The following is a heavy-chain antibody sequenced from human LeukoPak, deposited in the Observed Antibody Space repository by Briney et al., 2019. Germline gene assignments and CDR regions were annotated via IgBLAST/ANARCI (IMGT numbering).Heavy chain of an antibody. CDR3: ARDHYGSGNPRLWNGMDV. CDR2: INTNTGNP. CDR1: GYRFASYA. D-gene: IGHD3-10*01. Sequence: GASVKVSCKASGYRFASYAMNWVRQAPGQGLEWMGWINTNTGNPTYAQGFTGRFVLSLATSVSTAYLQITNLKPEDTAVYYCARDHYGSGNPRLWNGMDVWGQGTTVTVSS. J-gene: IGHJ6*02. V-gene: IGHV7-4-1*02.